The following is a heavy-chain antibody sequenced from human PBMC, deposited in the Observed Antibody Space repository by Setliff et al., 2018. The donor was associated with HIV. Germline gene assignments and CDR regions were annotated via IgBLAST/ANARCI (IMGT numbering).Heavy chain of an antibody. Sequence: ASVKVSCKASGYTFTSYAMHWVRQAPGQRLEWMGWINAGNGNTKYSQKFQGRVTITRDTSASTVHMELSSLTADDTAAYYCARARRDASGYWGHFFYYMDVWGKGTTVTVSS. V-gene: IGHV1-3*01. CDR3: ARARRDASGYWGHFFYYMDV. D-gene: IGHD3-22*01. CDR1: GYTFTSYA. CDR2: INAGNGNT. J-gene: IGHJ6*03.